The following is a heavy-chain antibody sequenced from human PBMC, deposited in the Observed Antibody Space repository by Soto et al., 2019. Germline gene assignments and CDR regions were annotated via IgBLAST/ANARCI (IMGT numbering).Heavy chain of an antibody. CDR3: AIYDSSGSRGFQH. J-gene: IGHJ1*01. CDR2: IFYSGST. Sequence: QVQLQELGPGLVKPSQTLSLTCTVSGGSISSGVYYWSWIRQHPGKGLEWIGYIFYSGSTYYNPSLKSRVTISVDTSKSQFSLKLSSVTAADTAVYYCAIYDSSGSRGFQHWGQGTLVTVSS. V-gene: IGHV4-31*03. D-gene: IGHD3-22*01. CDR1: GGSISSGVYY.